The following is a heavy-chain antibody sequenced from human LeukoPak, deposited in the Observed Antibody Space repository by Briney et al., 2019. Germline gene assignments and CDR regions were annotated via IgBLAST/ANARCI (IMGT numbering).Heavy chain of an antibody. CDR2: IYYSGST. Sequence: SETLSLTCTVSGVSISSSNSYWGWIRQPPGKGLEWIGYIYYSGSTNYNPSLKSRVTISVDTSKNQFSLELSSVTAADTAVYYCARAGLWFGDHDYWGQGTLVTVSS. V-gene: IGHV4-61*05. CDR3: ARAGLWFGDHDY. D-gene: IGHD3-10*01. J-gene: IGHJ4*02. CDR1: GVSISSSNSY.